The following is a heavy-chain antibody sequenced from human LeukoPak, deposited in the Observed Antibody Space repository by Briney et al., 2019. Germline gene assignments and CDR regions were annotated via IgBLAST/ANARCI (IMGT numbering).Heavy chain of an antibody. D-gene: IGHD3-22*01. CDR2: INHSGST. CDR3: ARVQDFETRGYYLGY. J-gene: IGHJ4*01. V-gene: IGHV4-34*01. Sequence: SETLSLTCAVYGGSFSDYYWNWIRQPPGKGLEWIGEINHSGSTNYNPSLKSRVTMSVDTFKNQFSLTLSSVTAADTAVYYCARVQDFETRGYYLGYWGHGTLVTVSS. CDR1: GGSFSDYY.